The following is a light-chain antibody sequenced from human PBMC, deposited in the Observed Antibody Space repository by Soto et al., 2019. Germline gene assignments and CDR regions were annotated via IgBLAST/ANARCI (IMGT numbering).Light chain of an antibody. CDR3: QQYGALPPT. CDR1: QSISTY. CDR2: AAS. V-gene: IGKV1-39*01. J-gene: IGKJ1*01. Sequence: DIQMTQSPSSLSASVGDRVTITCRASQSISTYLNWYQQKPGKAPKLLIYAASTLQSGVPSRFSGSGSGTDFTLTISSLQAEDFAVYHCQQYGALPPTFGQGTRVEIK.